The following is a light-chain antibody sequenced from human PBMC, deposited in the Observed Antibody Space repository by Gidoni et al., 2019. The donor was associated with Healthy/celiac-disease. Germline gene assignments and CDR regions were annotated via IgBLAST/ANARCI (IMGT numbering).Light chain of an antibody. Sequence: QSALTQPAAVSASRGQSLTISCPGTSSDVGDYNCVSWYQQNPGKAHKLMFYDVSNRPSGGSNRFSGSKSGNTSSLTFSGLQAEDEADYYCSSYTSSSTVVFGGGTKLTVL. CDR1: SSDVGDYNC. CDR3: SSYTSSSTVV. V-gene: IGLV2-14*03. J-gene: IGLJ2*01. CDR2: DVS.